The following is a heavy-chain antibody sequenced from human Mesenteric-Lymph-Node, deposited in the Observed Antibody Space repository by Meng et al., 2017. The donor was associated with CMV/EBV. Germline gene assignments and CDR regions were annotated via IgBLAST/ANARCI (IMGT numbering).Heavy chain of an antibody. CDR1: GYTFTSYG. CDR3: ARDDYGGNFTH. D-gene: IGHD4-23*01. V-gene: IGHV1-69*04. CDR2: IIPILGLA. J-gene: IGHJ4*02. Sequence: SVKVSCKASGYTFTSYGISWVRQAPGQGLEWMGRIIPILGLADYAQKFQGRVTITAATSTTTAYMELSSLRSEDRAVYFCARDDYGGNFTHWGQGTLVTVSS.